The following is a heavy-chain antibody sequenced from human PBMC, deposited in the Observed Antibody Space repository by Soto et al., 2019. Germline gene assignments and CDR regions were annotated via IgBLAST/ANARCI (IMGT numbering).Heavy chain of an antibody. CDR3: ASWYSSGGYDY. D-gene: IGHD6-19*01. CDR1: GGSISSYY. Sequence: QVQLQESGPGLVKPSETLSLTCTVSGGSISSYYWSWIRQPPGKGLQWIGYIYYRGSTNYNPSHKRRETISVDTSKNQLCLKLSSVTAADTAVYYCASWYSSGGYDYWGQGTLVTVSS. J-gene: IGHJ4*02. V-gene: IGHV4-59*01. CDR2: IYYRGST.